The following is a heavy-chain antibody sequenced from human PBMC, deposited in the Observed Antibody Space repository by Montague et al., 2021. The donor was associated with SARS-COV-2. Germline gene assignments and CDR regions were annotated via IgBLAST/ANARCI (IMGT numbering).Heavy chain of an antibody. CDR2: IYDCGAV. CDR3: VRDHPYGGPRGAYDI. D-gene: IGHD4-23*01. J-gene: IGHJ3*02. CDR1: GGSITGYY. V-gene: IGHV4-59*01. Sequence: SETLSLTCTVSGGSITGYYWSWLRRPPGKGLEWIAYIYDCGAVNYNPSLASRVTISTDTSKNQLSLKVNSVTAADTAVYYCVRDHPYGGPRGAYDIWGQGTVVTVSS.